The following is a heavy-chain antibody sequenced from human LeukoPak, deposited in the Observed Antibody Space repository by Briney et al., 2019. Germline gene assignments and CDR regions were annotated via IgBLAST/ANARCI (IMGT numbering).Heavy chain of an antibody. Sequence: GASVKVSCKASGYTFTGYYMHWVRQAPGQGLEWMGRIIPIFGTANYAQKFQGRVTITTDESTSTAYMELSSLRSEDTAVYYCARDRHGDLTIDYWGQGTLVTVSS. J-gene: IGHJ4*02. CDR1: GYTFTGYY. CDR2: IIPIFGTA. CDR3: ARDRHGDLTIDY. V-gene: IGHV1-69*05. D-gene: IGHD4-17*01.